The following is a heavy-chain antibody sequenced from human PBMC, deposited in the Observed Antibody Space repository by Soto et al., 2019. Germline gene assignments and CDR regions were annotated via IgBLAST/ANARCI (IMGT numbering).Heavy chain of an antibody. CDR3: ARLTYYDFWSGYYTGWGFDY. Sequence: EVQLVESGGGLVQPGGSLRLSCAASGFTFSSYWMSWVRQAPGKGLEWVANIKQDGSEKYYVDSVKGRFTISRDNAKNSLYLQMNSLRAEDTAVYYCARLTYYDFWSGYYTGWGFDYWGQGTLVTVSS. J-gene: IGHJ4*02. D-gene: IGHD3-3*01. V-gene: IGHV3-7*05. CDR2: IKQDGSEK. CDR1: GFTFSSYW.